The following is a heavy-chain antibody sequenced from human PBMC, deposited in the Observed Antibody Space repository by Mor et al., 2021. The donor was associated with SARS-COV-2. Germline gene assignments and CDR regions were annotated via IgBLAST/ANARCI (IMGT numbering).Heavy chain of an antibody. Sequence: APGTGLEWVAVIWFDGTLKYYAESMRGRFTISRDNSENTLYLQMTSLRVEDTAVYYCARELVFGGGGNCNSDGFDVWGLG. CDR2: IWFDGTLK. D-gene: IGHD2-21*02. J-gene: IGHJ3*01. CDR3: ARELVFGGGGNCNSDGFDV. V-gene: IGHV3-33*01.